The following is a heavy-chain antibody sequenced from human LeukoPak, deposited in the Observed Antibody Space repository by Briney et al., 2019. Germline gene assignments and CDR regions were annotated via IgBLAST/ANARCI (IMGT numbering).Heavy chain of an antibody. CDR2: IFSNDEK. D-gene: IGHD5-18*01. Sequence: SGPTLVNPTETLTLTCTVSGFSLSNARMGVSWIRQPPGKALEWLAHIFSNDEKSFSTSLKSRLTISKDTSKSQVVLTMTNMDPVDTATYYCARIQGYSYDNIDYWGQGTLVTVSS. J-gene: IGHJ4*02. CDR3: ARIQGYSYDNIDY. V-gene: IGHV2-26*01. CDR1: GFSLSNARMG.